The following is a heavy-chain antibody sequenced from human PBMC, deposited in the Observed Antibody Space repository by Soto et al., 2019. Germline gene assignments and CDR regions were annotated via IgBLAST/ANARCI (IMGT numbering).Heavy chain of an antibody. CDR2: INPNSGGT. CDR3: ARGGLYSSSPGYYYYGMDV. CDR1: GYTFTGYY. Sequence: ASVKVSCKASGYTFTGYYMHWVRQAPGQGLEWMGWINPNSGGTNYAQKFQGWVTMTRDTSISTAYMELSRLRSDDTAVYYCARGGLYSSSPGYYYYGMDVWGQGTTVTVSS. V-gene: IGHV1-2*04. J-gene: IGHJ6*02. D-gene: IGHD6-6*01.